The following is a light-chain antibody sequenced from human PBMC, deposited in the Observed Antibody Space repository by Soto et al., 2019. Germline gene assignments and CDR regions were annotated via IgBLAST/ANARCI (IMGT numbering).Light chain of an antibody. V-gene: IGLV1-40*01. Sequence: QSVLTQPPSVSGAPGQRVIISCTGSSSNIGAGYDVQWYQQLPGTAPKLLMYDSSDRPSGVPDGFSVSKSGTSASLAITGLQAEDEAEYYCQSYDSSLNGAYVFGTGTKVTVL. CDR1: SSNIGAGYD. CDR2: DSS. J-gene: IGLJ1*01. CDR3: QSYDSSLNGAYV.